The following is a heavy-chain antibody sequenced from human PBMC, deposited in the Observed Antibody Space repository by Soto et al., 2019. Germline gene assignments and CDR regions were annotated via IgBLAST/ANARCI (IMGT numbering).Heavy chain of an antibody. D-gene: IGHD6-6*01. CDR2: ISSGGSYI. J-gene: IGHJ4*02. CDR1: GFTFSSYS. V-gene: IGHV3-21*01. Sequence: GGSLRLSCAASGFTFSSYSMNWVRQAPGKGPVWVSSISSGGSYIYYADSVKGRFTISRDDAKNSLYLQMDSLRAEDTAVYYCARDPYSSSSRYFDYWGQGTLVTVS. CDR3: ARDPYSSSSRYFDY.